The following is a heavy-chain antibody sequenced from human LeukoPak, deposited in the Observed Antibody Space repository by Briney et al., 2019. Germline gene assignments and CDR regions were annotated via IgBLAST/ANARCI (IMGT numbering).Heavy chain of an antibody. V-gene: IGHV4-30-2*01. CDR2: IYHSGST. CDR1: GGSISSGGYY. J-gene: IGHJ4*02. CDR3: ARCPPGASDPGPLGYFDY. Sequence: SSETLSLTCTVSGGSISSGGYYWSWIRQPPGKGLEWIGYIYHSGSTYYNPSLKSRVTISVDRSKNQFSLKLSSVTAADTAVYYCARCPPGASDPGPLGYFDYWGQGTLVTVSS. D-gene: IGHD1-26*01.